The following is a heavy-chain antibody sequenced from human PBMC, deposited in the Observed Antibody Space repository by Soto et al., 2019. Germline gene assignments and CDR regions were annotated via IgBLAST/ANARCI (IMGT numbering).Heavy chain of an antibody. CDR3: ELYDSSGYYSD. CDR2: ISYDGSNK. D-gene: IGHD3-22*01. Sequence: GWSLRLSCAASGFTFSSYGMQWVRQAPGKGLEWVAVISYDGSNKYYADSVKGRFTISRDNSKNTLYLQMNSLRAEDTAVYYCELYDSSGYYSDWGQGTLVTVSS. J-gene: IGHJ4*02. V-gene: IGHV3-30*03. CDR1: GFTFSSYG.